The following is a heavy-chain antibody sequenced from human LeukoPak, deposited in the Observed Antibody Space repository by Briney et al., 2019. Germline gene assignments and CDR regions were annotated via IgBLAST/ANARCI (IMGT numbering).Heavy chain of an antibody. CDR3: ARVREYYYGSGSLYYFDY. CDR2: IYHSGTT. D-gene: IGHD3-10*01. V-gene: IGHV4-30-2*01. Sequence: SQTLSPTCAVSGGSISSGGYSWSWIRQPPGKGLEWIGYIYHSGTTYYNPSLKSRVTISVDRSKNQFSLKLNSVTAADTAVYYCARVREYYYGSGSLYYFDYWGQGTLVTVSS. CDR1: GGSISSGGYS. J-gene: IGHJ4*02.